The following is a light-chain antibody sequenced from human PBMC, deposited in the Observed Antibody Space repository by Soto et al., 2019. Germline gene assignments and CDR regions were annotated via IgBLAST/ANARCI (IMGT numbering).Light chain of an antibody. V-gene: IGKV3-20*01. CDR1: QSVGSNY. J-gene: IGKJ5*01. CDR3: QQYANSPIT. Sequence: EIVLTQSPGTLSLSPGERATLYCRASQSVGSNYLAWYQQKPGQAPRVLIYGVSSRASGIPDRFFGSGSETDFTLTINRLEPEDFAVYYCQQYANSPITFGQGTRLEIK. CDR2: GVS.